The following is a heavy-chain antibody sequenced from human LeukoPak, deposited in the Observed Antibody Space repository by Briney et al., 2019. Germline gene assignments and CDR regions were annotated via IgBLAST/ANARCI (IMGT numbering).Heavy chain of an antibody. CDR1: GGTFSSYA. J-gene: IGHJ4*02. V-gene: IGHV1-69*13. Sequence: GASVKVSCKASGGTFSSYAISWVRQAPGQGLEWMGGIIPIFGTANYAQEFQGRVTITADESTSTAYMELSSLRSEDTAVYYCARAGAREQKEPHPLNYWGQGTLVTVSS. CDR3: ARAGAREQKEPHPLNY. D-gene: IGHD1-26*01. CDR2: IIPIFGTA.